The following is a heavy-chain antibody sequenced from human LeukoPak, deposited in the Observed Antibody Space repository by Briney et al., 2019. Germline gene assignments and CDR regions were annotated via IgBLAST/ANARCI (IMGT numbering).Heavy chain of an antibody. CDR1: GFTFSNYA. CDR2: ISGSGGST. D-gene: IGHD2-21*02. V-gene: IGHV3-23*01. J-gene: IGHJ4*02. Sequence: GGSLRLSCAASGFTFSNYAMSWVRQAPGKGLEWVSAISGSGGSTYHPDSMKGQFTISIDNYKNTLYLQMNSLRAEDTAVYYCARIPSGYCGGDCYFDYWGQGTLVTVCS. CDR3: ARIPSGYCGGDCYFDY.